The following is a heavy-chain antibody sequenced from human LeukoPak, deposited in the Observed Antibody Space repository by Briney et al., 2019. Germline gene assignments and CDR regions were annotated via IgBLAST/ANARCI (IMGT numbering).Heavy chain of an antibody. CDR3: ARVIAARPGNWFDP. V-gene: IGHV4-31*03. D-gene: IGHD6-6*01. J-gene: IGHJ5*02. CDR2: IYYSGST. Sequence: PSETLSLTCTVSGGSISSGGYYWSWIRQHPGKGLEWIGYIYYSGSTYYNPSLKSRVTISVDTSKNQFSLKLSSVTAADTAVYYCARVIAARPGNWFDPLGQGTLVT. CDR1: GGSISSGGYY.